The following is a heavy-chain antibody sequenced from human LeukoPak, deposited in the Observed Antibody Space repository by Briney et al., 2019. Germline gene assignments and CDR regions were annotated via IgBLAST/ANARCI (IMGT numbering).Heavy chain of an antibody. J-gene: IGHJ6*03. CDR3: ARDGRIGGAYYYMDV. Sequence: PSETLSLTCTVSGGSISSYYWSWIRQPAGKGLEWIGRIYTSGSTNYNPSLKSRVTMSVDTSKNQFSLKLSSVTAADTAVYYCARDGRIGGAYYYMDVWGKGTTVTVSS. CDR1: GGSISSYY. D-gene: IGHD2-15*01. V-gene: IGHV4-4*07. CDR2: IYTSGST.